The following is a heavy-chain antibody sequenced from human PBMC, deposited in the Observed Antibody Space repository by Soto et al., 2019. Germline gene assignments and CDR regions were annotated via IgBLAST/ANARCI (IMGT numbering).Heavy chain of an antibody. CDR3: ARKGSGFNYGSGSPTSLDY. CDR1: GGSISSSSYY. V-gene: IGHV4-39*01. D-gene: IGHD3-10*01. J-gene: IGHJ4*02. Sequence: SETLSLTCTVSGGSISSSSYYWGWIRQPPGKGLEWIGSIYYSGSTYYNPSLKSRVTISVDTSKNQFSLKLSSVTAADTAVYYGARKGSGFNYGSGSPTSLDYWGQGPWVTV. CDR2: IYYSGST.